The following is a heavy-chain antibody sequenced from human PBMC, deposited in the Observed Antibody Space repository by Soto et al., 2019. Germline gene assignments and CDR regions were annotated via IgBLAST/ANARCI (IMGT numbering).Heavy chain of an antibody. D-gene: IGHD2-21*01. J-gene: IGHJ3*02. Sequence: EVQLLESGGGLVQPGGSLRLSCAASGFTFSNYDMSWVRQAPGKGLEWVSAISGSGGSTSYADSVKGRFTISRDNSKNALYLQMNSLRSEDTTVYYCAKEGPLGDFDIWGQGTMVTVSS. CDR3: AKEGPLGDFDI. V-gene: IGHV3-23*01. CDR2: ISGSGGST. CDR1: GFTFSNYD.